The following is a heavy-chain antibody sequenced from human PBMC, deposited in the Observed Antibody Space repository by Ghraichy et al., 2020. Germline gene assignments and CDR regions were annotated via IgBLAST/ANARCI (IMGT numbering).Heavy chain of an antibody. D-gene: IGHD4-11*01. CDR2: ISARGTT. Sequence: SETLSLTCSVPGDSISSGTYFWNWIRQPAGKGLQWIGRISARGTTNYTPSLKSRLTFSMDTSTNQFSLKLSSVTAADTAVYYCARAGSSNFDPVDGWGQGTVVTVSS. V-gene: IGHV4-61*02. CDR3: ARAGSSNFDPVDG. CDR1: GDSISSGTYF. J-gene: IGHJ4*02.